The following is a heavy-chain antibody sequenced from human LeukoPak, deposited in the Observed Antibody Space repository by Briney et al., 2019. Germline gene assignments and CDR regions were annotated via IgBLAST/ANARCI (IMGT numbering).Heavy chain of an antibody. CDR1: GGTFSSYA. J-gene: IGHJ4*02. D-gene: IGHD2-2*01. CDR3: AIPAALSEYYFDY. V-gene: IGHV1-69*01. Sequence: PVEVSCKASGGTFSSYAISWVRQAPGQGLEWMGGIIPIFGTANYAQKFQGRVTITADESTSTAYMELSSLRSEDTAVYYCAIPAALSEYYFDYWGQGTLVTVSS. CDR2: IIPIFGTA.